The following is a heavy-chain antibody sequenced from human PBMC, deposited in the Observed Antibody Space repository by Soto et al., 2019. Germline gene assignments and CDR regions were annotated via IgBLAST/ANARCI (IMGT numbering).Heavy chain of an antibody. CDR2: IYHSGST. J-gene: IGHJ5*02. CDR3: ARTPTP. V-gene: IGHV4-30-2*01. Sequence: SETLSLTCVVSGGSLSSYSWSWIRQPPGKGLEWIGYIYHSGSTYYNPSLKSRVTISVDRSKNQFSLKLSSVTAADTAVYYCARTPTPWGQGTLVTVSS. CDR1: GGSLSSYS. D-gene: IGHD1-26*01.